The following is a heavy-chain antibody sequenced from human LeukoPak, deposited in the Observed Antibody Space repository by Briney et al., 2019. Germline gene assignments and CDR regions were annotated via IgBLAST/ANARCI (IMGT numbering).Heavy chain of an antibody. J-gene: IGHJ6*04. D-gene: IGHD6-13*01. CDR2: IWYDGSNK. CDR1: GFTFSSYG. CDR3: ARDIAAAGYYGMDV. V-gene: IGHV3-33*01. Sequence: PGGSLRPSWAASGFTFSSYGMHWVRQAPGKGLEWVAVIWYDGSNKYYADSVKGRFTISGDNSKNTLYLQMNSLRAEDTAVYYCARDIAAAGYYGMDVWGKGTTVTVSS.